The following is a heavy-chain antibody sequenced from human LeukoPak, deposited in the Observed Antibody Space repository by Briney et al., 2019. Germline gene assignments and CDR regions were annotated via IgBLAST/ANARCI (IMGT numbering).Heavy chain of an antibody. CDR3: AKGIAVAGTGFDY. Sequence: SGGSLRLSCAASGFTFSSYGMSWVRQAPGKGLEWVSAISGSGGSTFYADSVKGRFTISRGNSKNTLYLQMNSLRAEDTAVYYCAKGIAVAGTGFDYWGQGTLVTVSS. J-gene: IGHJ4*02. V-gene: IGHV3-23*01. CDR1: GFTFSSYG. D-gene: IGHD6-19*01. CDR2: ISGSGGST.